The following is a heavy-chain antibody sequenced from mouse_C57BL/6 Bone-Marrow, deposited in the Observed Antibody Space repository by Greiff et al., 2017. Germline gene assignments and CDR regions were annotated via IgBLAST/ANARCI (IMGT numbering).Heavy chain of an antibody. CDR2: IDPETGGT. CDR1: GYTFTDYE. D-gene: IGHD2-13*01. Sequence: VQLQQSGAELVRPGASVTLSCKASGYTFTDYEMHWVKQTPVHGLEWIGAIDPETGGTDYNQKFKGKATLTVDKSSSTSYMELHSLTSEDSAIYYYTRCDPWFAYWGQGTLVTVSA. J-gene: IGHJ3*01. V-gene: IGHV1-15*01. CDR3: TRCDPWFAY.